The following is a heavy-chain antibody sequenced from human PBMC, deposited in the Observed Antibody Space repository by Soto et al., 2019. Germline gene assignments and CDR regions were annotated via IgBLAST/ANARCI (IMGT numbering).Heavy chain of an antibody. CDR3: AREDDGGDSLDV. J-gene: IGHJ6*02. CDR1: GDSISSDYYH. Sequence: QVQLQQSGPGLVKPSQTLSLTCTVSGDSISSDYYHWTWIRHSPGKGLEWIGYIHHSVSIVYNPSLKSRVTISVDTSKNQFSLHLTSVTAADTAVYFCAREDDGGDSLDVWGQGTTVTVSS. D-gene: IGHD2-21*02. V-gene: IGHV4-30-4*08. CDR2: IHHSVSI.